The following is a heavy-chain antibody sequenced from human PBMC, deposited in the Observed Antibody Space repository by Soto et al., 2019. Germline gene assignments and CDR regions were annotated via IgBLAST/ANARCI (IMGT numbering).Heavy chain of an antibody. J-gene: IGHJ4*02. CDR1: AASIAGGSYY. D-gene: IGHD6-19*01. CDR3: VRDQSSGSDFDC. CDR2: IPSRGRP. Sequence: SQPLSLTCFVSAASIAGGSYYWSWVRQPPGKGLEWIGYIPSRGRPFYKPALTSRGTISADSAKNTLYLQVNCVTADDTDVYYSVRDQSSGSDFDCWGQGNLVTVSP. V-gene: IGHV4-30-4*01.